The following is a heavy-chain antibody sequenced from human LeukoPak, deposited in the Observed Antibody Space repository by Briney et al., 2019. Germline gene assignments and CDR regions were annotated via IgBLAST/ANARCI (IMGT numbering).Heavy chain of an antibody. Sequence: GGSLRLSCAASGFTFSSFGMHWVRQAPGKGLEWVALIWSDDRSKYYADSVKGQFTISRDNSKDTLYLQMNSLRAEDTAVYYCARDYGGDAGLDSWGQGTLVTVSS. D-gene: IGHD4-23*01. J-gene: IGHJ4*02. CDR1: GFTFSSFG. V-gene: IGHV3-33*01. CDR3: ARDYGGDAGLDS. CDR2: IWSDDRSK.